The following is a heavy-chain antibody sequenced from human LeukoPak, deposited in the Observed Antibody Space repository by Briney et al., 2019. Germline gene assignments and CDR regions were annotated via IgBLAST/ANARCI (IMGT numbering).Heavy chain of an antibody. CDR1: GDSVSSNSAA. CDR2: TYYRSKWYN. D-gene: IGHD3-22*01. V-gene: IGHV6-1*01. CDR3: ARDHHYYDSSGYYYYFDY. J-gene: IGHJ4*02. Sequence: SRTLSLTCAISGDSVSSNSAAWNWIRQSPSRGLEWLGRTYYRSKWYNDYAVSVKSRITINPDTSKNQFSLQLNSVTPEDTAVCYCARDHHYYDSSGYYYYFDYWGQGTLVTVSS.